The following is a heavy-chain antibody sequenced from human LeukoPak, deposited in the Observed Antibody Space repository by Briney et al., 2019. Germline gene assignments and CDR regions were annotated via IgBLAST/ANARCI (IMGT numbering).Heavy chain of an antibody. CDR3: ARDGYSSSWFMSNWFDP. V-gene: IGHV3-11*01. J-gene: IGHJ5*02. CDR2: TSSSGSTI. D-gene: IGHD6-13*01. Sequence: PGGSLRLSCAASGFTFSDYYMSWIRQAPGKGLEWVSYTSSSGSTIYYADSVKGRFTISRDNAKNSLYLQMNSLRAEDTAVYYCARDGYSSSWFMSNWFDPWGQGTLVTVSS. CDR1: GFTFSDYY.